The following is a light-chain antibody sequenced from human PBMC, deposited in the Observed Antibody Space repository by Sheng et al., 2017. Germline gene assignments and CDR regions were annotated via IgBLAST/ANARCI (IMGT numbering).Light chain of an antibody. CDR2: VST. CDR1: RSIGNY. Sequence: DIQMTQSPSSLSASVGDRVTITCRAGRSIGNYLNWYQQEVGKPLNSYSTVSTVYKVGSHQDSSGXGSGTDXTLTITSLQPEDFATYSCQQIYTSSRTFGPGTKVDVK. V-gene: IGKV1-39*01. CDR3: QQIYTSSRT. J-gene: IGKJ3*01.